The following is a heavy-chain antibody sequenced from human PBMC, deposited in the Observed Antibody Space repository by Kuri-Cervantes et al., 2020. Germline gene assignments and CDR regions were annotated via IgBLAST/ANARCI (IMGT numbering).Heavy chain of an antibody. Sequence: GGSVRLSCAASGFTFDDYAMHWVRQAPGKGLEWVAVISYDGSNKYYADSVKGRFTISRDNSKNTLYLQMNSLRAEDTAVYYCARDGGSYFDYWGQGTLVTVSS. V-gene: IGHV3-30-3*01. CDR2: ISYDGSNK. CDR3: ARDGGSYFDY. CDR1: GFTFDDYA. D-gene: IGHD1-26*01. J-gene: IGHJ4*02.